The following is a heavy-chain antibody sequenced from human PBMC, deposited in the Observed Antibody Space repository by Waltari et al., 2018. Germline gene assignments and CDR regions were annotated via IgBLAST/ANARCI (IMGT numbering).Heavy chain of an antibody. J-gene: IGHJ4*02. V-gene: IGHV3-21*01. CDR1: GFSFYTSS. CDR3: ARGDNKWLETPFEY. Sequence: EVQLVESGGGLVKPGGSLRLSCDASGFSFYTSSVNWVRQAPGKGLEWGASISPHSNYISYADSLGGRFTISRDNAKNSVFLQMNGLRAEDTAVYYCARGDNKWLETPFEYWGQGTLVTVSP. CDR2: ISPHSNYI. D-gene: IGHD6-19*01.